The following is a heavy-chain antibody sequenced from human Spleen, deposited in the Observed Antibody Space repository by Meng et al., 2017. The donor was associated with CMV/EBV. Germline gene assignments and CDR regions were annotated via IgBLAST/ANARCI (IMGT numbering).Heavy chain of an antibody. CDR1: EFTFRTYD. Sequence: GESLKISCAVSEFTFRTYDMNWVRQAPGKGLEWVAVISYDGSNKYYADSVKGRFTISRDNSKNTLYLQMNSLRAEDTAIYYCAKDSAAGYPHFFENWGQGALVTVSS. V-gene: IGHV3-30*18. CDR2: ISYDGSNK. J-gene: IGHJ4*02. D-gene: IGHD2-2*03. CDR3: AKDSAAGYPHFFEN.